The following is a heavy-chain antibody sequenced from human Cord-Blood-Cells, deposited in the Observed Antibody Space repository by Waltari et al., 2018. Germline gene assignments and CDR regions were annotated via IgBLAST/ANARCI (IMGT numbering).Heavy chain of an antibody. V-gene: IGHV1-69*09. Sequence: QVQLVQSGAEVKKPGSSVKVSCKASGGPFSSYAISWVRQAPGQGLEWMGRIIPILGIANYAQKFQGRVTITADKSTSTAYMELSSLRSEDTAVYYCARAGAVADAFDIWGQGTMVTVSS. J-gene: IGHJ3*02. CDR1: GGPFSSYA. CDR3: ARAGAVADAFDI. CDR2: IIPILGIA. D-gene: IGHD6-19*01.